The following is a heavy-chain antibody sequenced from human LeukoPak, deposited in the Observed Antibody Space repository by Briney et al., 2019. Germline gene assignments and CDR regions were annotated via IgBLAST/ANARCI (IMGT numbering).Heavy chain of an antibody. CDR2: IYSVGTT. Sequence: GGSLRLSCVVSGFTVNSNYMSGVRQAPGKGREWVSVIYSVGTTNYADSVKGRFIVYRDNSKNTLYLQMNSLRVEDTAVYYCANKVTTGYWGQGTLVTVSS. V-gene: IGHV3-66*01. CDR3: ANKVTTGY. J-gene: IGHJ4*02. CDR1: GFTVNSNY. D-gene: IGHD4-17*01.